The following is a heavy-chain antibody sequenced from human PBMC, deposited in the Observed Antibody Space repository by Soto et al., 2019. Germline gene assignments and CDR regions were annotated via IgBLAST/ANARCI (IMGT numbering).Heavy chain of an antibody. J-gene: IGHJ4*02. Sequence: PSETLCLTCTVSCGSMNSYYWSWILQPAGKGLEYIGRIYASGTTNYNPSLKSRVTMSVDTSKNQFSLKLTSVTAADTAIYYCARDLYFYDSAAFAYYFDFWGQGALVTVSS. CDR1: CGSMNSYY. CDR2: IYASGTT. CDR3: ARDLYFYDSAAFAYYFDF. D-gene: IGHD3-22*01. V-gene: IGHV4-4*07.